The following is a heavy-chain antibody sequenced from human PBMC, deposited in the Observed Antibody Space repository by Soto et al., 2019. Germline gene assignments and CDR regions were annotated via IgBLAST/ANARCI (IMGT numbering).Heavy chain of an antibody. CDR1: GGTFGPYS. CDR3: ASAEVAETYFDY. Sequence: QVQLVQSGAEVKKPRSSVRVSCKTSGGTFGPYSIDWVRQAPGQGLEWMGRIIPIFGTPKYAQKFQGRVTLTADESTSTAYMVLKSLTYEDTAVYYCASAEVAETYFDYWGQGTLVTVSS. V-gene: IGHV1-69*18. J-gene: IGHJ4*02. CDR2: IIPIFGTP. D-gene: IGHD6-19*01.